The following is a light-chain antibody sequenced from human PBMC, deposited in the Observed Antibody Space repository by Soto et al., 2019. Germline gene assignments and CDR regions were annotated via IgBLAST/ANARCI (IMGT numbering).Light chain of an antibody. V-gene: IGLV2-14*01. CDR2: EVS. CDR1: SSDVGGYNH. CDR3: TSYTTSTTLV. J-gene: IGLJ1*01. Sequence: QSALTQPASVSGSPGQSITISCTGTSSDVGGYNHVSWYQQHPAKAPTLMIYEVSKRPSGISNRFSGSKSGNTASLTISGLQAEDEADYYCTSYTTSTTLVFGTGTKLTVL.